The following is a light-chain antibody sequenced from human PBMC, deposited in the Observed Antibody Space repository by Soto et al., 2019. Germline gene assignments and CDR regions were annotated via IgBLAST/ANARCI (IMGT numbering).Light chain of an antibody. V-gene: IGKV1-5*03. CDR3: QQYYSGRT. Sequence: DIQMTQSPSTLSGSVGDRVTITCRASQTISSWLAWYQQKPGKAPKLLIYKASTLKSGVPSRFSGSGSGTEFTLTISSLQPDDFATYYCQQYYSGRTFGQGTKVDIK. CDR1: QTISSW. CDR2: KAS. J-gene: IGKJ1*01.